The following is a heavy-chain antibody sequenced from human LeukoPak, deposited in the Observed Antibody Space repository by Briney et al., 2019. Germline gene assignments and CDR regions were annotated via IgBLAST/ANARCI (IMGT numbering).Heavy chain of an antibody. J-gene: IGHJ4*02. CDR3: ARRRRGDSYGKHGGYYFDY. CDR2: IYYSGST. D-gene: IGHD5-18*01. CDR1: GGSISSGGYY. V-gene: IGHV4-31*03. Sequence: PSETLSLTCTVSGGSISSGGYYWSWIRQHPGKGLEWIGYIYYSGSTYYNPSLKSRVTISVDTSKNQFSLKLSSVTAADTAVYYCARRRRGDSYGKHGGYYFDYWGQGTLVTVSS.